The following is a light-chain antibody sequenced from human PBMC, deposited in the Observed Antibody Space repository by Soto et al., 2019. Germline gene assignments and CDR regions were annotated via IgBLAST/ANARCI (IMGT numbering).Light chain of an antibody. V-gene: IGKV3-20*01. CDR1: QSLANSF. CDR2: DTS. J-gene: IGKJ5*01. Sequence: EFVLTQSPGTLSLSPGERATLSCRASQSLANSFIAWYQQKPGQAPRPLIYDTSSRASGIPDRFSGSGSGTDFTLTISRLETEDSAVFYCQQYGTSEIIFGQGTRLEIK. CDR3: QQYGTSEII.